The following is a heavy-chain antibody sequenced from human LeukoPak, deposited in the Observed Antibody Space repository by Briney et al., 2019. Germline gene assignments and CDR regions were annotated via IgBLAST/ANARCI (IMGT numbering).Heavy chain of an antibody. CDR3: AREFDY. Sequence: GGPLRLSCAASGFTYSGYWMSWVRQAPGKGLEWVANIKQDGSEKYYVDSVKGRFTISRDKAKNSLYLQMNSLRAEDTAVYYCAREFDYWGQGTLVTVSS. CDR2: IKQDGSEK. CDR1: GFTYSGYW. J-gene: IGHJ4*02. V-gene: IGHV3-7*03.